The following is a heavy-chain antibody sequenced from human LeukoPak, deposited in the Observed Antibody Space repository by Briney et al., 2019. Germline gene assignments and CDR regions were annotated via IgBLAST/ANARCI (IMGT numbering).Heavy chain of an antibody. V-gene: IGHV1-2*02. J-gene: IGHJ6*02. D-gene: IGHD1-26*01. Sequence: ASVKVSCKASGYTFTGYYMHWVRQAPGQGPEWMGWINPNSGGTNYAQKFQGRVTMTRDTSISTAYMELSRLRSDDTAVYYCARSRPPKWELSDYYYYGMDVWGQGTTVTVSS. CDR1: GYTFTGYY. CDR3: ARSRPPKWELSDYYYYGMDV. CDR2: INPNSGGT.